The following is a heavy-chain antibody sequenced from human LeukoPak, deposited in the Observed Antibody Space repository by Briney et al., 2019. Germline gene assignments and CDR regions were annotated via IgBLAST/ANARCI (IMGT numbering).Heavy chain of an antibody. D-gene: IGHD6-13*01. Sequence: GGSLRLSCAASGFTFSSYAMSWVRQAPGKGLEWVSAISGSGGSTYYADSVKGRFTISRDNSKNTLYLQMNSLRAEDTAVYYCAKDRGGQRLVRGVAFDVWGQGTMVTVSS. CDR2: ISGSGGST. CDR1: GFTFSSYA. CDR3: AKDRGGQRLVRGVAFDV. J-gene: IGHJ3*01. V-gene: IGHV3-23*01.